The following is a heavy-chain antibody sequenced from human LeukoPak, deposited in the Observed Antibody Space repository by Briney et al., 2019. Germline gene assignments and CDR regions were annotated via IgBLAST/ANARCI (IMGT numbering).Heavy chain of an antibody. V-gene: IGHV1-2*02. J-gene: IGHJ3*02. CDR3: AREKTEYDILTGYYMTAAFDI. Sequence: VASVKVSCKASGYTFTDYYMHWVRQAPGQGLEWMGWINPNSGGTNYAQKFQGRVTMTRDTSISTAYMELSRLRSDDTAVYYCAREKTEYDILTGYYMTAAFDIWGQGTMVTVSS. CDR2: INPNSGGT. CDR1: GYTFTDYY. D-gene: IGHD3-9*01.